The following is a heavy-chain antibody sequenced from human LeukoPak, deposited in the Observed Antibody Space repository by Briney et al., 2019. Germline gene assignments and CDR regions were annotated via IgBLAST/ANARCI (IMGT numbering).Heavy chain of an antibody. Sequence: GGSLRLSCAASGFTVNSYYMSWVRQAPGKGLEWVSVIYSGGNTYYADSVKGRFTISRDKSKNTLYLQMNSLRAEDTAVYYCARGYSSGWFYFDFWGQGTLVTVSS. V-gene: IGHV3-53*01. D-gene: IGHD6-19*01. J-gene: IGHJ4*02. CDR2: IYSGGNT. CDR1: GFTVNSYY. CDR3: ARGYSSGWFYFDF.